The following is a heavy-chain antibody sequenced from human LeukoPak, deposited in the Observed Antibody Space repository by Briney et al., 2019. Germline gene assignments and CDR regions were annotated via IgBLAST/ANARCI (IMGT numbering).Heavy chain of an antibody. CDR2: IYYSGST. CDR3: ARQSRNSLDYYYYYDMDV. J-gene: IGHJ6*04. V-gene: IGHV4-59*01. CDR1: GGSISSYY. Sequence: SETLSLTCTVSGGSISSYYWSWMRQPPGKGLVWIGYIYYSGSTNYNPSLKSRVTISVDTSKNQFSLKLSSVTAADTAVYYCARQSRNSLDYYYYYDMDVWGKGTTVTVSS. D-gene: IGHD6-13*01.